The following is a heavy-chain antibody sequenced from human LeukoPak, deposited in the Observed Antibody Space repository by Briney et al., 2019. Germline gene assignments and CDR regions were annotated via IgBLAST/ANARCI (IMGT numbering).Heavy chain of an antibody. V-gene: IGHV4-4*09. J-gene: IGHJ3*02. CDR2: IHTSGST. CDR1: GDSISSYY. CDR3: ARKPPSDAFDI. Sequence: SETLSLTCTVSGDSISSYYWSWTRQPPGKGLEWIGYIHTSGSTNYNPSLKSRVTISVDTSKNQFSLKLSSMTAADTAVYYCARKPPSDAFDIWGQGTMVTVSS.